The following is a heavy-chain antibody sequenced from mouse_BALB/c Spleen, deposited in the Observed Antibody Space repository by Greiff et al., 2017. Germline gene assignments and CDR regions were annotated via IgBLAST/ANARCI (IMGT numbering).Heavy chain of an antibody. CDR3: ARVALITTAWFAY. D-gene: IGHD1-2*01. J-gene: IGHJ3*01. CDR1: GYSITSDYA. Sequence: DVQLVESGPGLVKPSQSLSLTCTVTGYSITSDYAWNWIRQFPGNNLEWMGYISYIGSTSYNPSLKSRISITRDTSKNQFFLQLNSVTTEDTATYYCARVALITTAWFAYWGQGTLVTVSA. CDR2: ISYIGST. V-gene: IGHV3-2*02.